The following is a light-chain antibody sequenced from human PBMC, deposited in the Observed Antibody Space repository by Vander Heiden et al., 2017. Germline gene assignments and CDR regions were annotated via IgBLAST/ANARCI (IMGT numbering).Light chain of an antibody. Sequence: SSELTHDPAVSVALGQTVRITCQGDSLRSYYASWYQQKPVQAPVLVIYGKNTRPSGIPDRFSGSSSGNTASLTITGAQAEDEADYYCNSRDSSGNHVVFGGGIKLNVL. CDR2: GKN. CDR3: NSRDSSGNHVV. V-gene: IGLV3-19*01. J-gene: IGLJ2*01. CDR1: SLRSYY.